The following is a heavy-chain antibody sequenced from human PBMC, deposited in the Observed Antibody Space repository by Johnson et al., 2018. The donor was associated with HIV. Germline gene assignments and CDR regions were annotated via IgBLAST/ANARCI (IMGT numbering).Heavy chain of an antibody. J-gene: IGHJ3*02. V-gene: IGHV3-9*01. CDR1: GFAFDDYA. D-gene: IGHD1-26*01. Sequence: VQLVESGGGLVQPGRSLRLSCAASGFAFDDYAMHWVRQAPGKGLEWVSGISWNSGSIGYADSVKGRFTISRDNAKNSLYLQMNSLRAEDTALYYCAKDEGGSYSQDAFDIWGQGTMVTVSS. CDR2: ISWNSGSI. CDR3: AKDEGGSYSQDAFDI.